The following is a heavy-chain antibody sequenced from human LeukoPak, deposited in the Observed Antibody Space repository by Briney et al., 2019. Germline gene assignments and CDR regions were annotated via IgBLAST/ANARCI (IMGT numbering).Heavy chain of an antibody. Sequence: GGSLRLSCAASGFTFNNYAMSWVRQAPGKGLEWVSAISGSGGSTYYADSVKGRFTISRDNSKNTLYLQMNSLRAEDTAVYYCAKNYDFWSGPLDYWGQGTLVTVSS. D-gene: IGHD3-3*01. CDR1: GFTFNNYA. CDR3: AKNYDFWSGPLDY. CDR2: ISGSGGST. V-gene: IGHV3-23*01. J-gene: IGHJ4*02.